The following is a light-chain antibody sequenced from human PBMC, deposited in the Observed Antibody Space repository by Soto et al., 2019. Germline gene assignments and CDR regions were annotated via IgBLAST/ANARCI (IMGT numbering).Light chain of an antibody. J-gene: IGLJ2*01. Sequence: NFMLTQPHSVSESPGKTVTISCTGSSGSIASGYVQWYQQRPGSAPTTLIYEDNQRPAGVPDRFSGSIDSSSNSASLTISGLRPEDEADYYCQSSDGNNMVFSGVTKLTVL. CDR2: EDN. CDR3: QSSDGNNMV. CDR1: SGSIASGY. V-gene: IGLV6-57*02.